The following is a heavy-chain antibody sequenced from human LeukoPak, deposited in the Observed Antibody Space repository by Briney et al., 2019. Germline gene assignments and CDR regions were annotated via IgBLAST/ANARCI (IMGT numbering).Heavy chain of an antibody. CDR2: VYYSGNT. D-gene: IGHD6-13*01. CDR3: ARDKIAAAGYFDF. V-gene: IGHV4-59*01. CDR1: GVSISSYY. J-gene: IGHJ4*02. Sequence: SETLSLTCTVSGVSISSYYWSWIRQPPGKGLEWIGYVYYSGNTNYNPSLKSRATISRDTSKNQFSLKLSSVTAADAAVYYGARDKIAAAGYFDFWGQGTLVTVSS.